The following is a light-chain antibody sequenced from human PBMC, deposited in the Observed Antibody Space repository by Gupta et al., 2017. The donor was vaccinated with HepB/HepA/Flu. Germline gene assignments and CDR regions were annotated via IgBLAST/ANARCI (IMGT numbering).Light chain of an antibody. CDR2: GKQ. V-gene: IGLV3-19*01. Sequence: SSELTQDPAVSVALGQTVRITCQGDSLRKYYATWYQQNPGQAPILVMYGKQYRPSGIPDRFSGSSSGNTASLTITGAQAEDEADYYCNSRDTSAYHVVFGGGTKLTVL. J-gene: IGLJ3*02. CDR1: SLRKYY. CDR3: NSRDTSAYHVV.